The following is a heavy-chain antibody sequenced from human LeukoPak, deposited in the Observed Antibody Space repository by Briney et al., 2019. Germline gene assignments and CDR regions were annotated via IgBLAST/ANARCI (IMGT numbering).Heavy chain of an antibody. J-gene: IGHJ5*02. V-gene: IGHV4-31*03. Sequence: SQTLSLTCTVSGGSISSGGYYWSWIRQHPGKGLEWIGYIYYSGSTYYNPSLKSRVTISVDTSKNQFSLKLSSVTAADTAVYYCARGPRYDFWRAWFDPWGQGTLVTVSS. CDR1: GGSISSGGYY. CDR2: IYYSGST. D-gene: IGHD3-3*01. CDR3: ARGPRYDFWRAWFDP.